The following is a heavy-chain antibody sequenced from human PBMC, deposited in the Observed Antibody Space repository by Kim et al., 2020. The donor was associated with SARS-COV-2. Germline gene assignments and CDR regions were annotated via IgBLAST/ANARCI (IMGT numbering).Heavy chain of an antibody. J-gene: IGHJ2*01. Sequence: GGSLRLSCAASGFTFSSYAMSWVRQAPGKGLEWVSAISGSGGSTYYADSVKGRFTISRDNSKNTLYLQMNSLRAEDTAVYYCAKDIAVAGISIPGDWYFDLRGRGTLVTVSS. V-gene: IGHV3-23*01. CDR1: GFTFSSYA. CDR3: AKDIAVAGISIPGDWYFDL. CDR2: ISGSGGST. D-gene: IGHD6-19*01.